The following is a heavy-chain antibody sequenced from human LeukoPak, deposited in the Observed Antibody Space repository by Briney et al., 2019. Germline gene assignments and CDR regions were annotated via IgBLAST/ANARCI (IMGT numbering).Heavy chain of an antibody. CDR3: AAGTVTTGRFDP. CDR1: GFTFSSYA. Sequence: PGGSLRLSCVASGFTFSSYAMSWVRQAPGKGLEWVSAISGSGGSTYYADSVKGRFTISRDNSKNTLYLQMNSLRAEDTAVYYCAAGTVTTGRFDPWGQGTLVTVSS. J-gene: IGHJ5*02. CDR2: ISGSGGST. D-gene: IGHD4-17*01. V-gene: IGHV3-23*01.